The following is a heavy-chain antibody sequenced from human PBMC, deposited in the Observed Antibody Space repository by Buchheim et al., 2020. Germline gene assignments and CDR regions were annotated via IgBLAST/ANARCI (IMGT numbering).Heavy chain of an antibody. J-gene: IGHJ4*02. CDR2: IYYSGST. D-gene: IGHD4-17*01. Sequence: QVQLPESGPGLVKPSETLSLTCTVSGGSISSYYWSWIRQPPGKGLEWIGYIYYSGSTNYNPSLKSRVTISVDTSKNQFSLKLSSVTAADTAVYYCARVVKSWVTNYFDYWGQGTL. CDR1: GGSISSYY. V-gene: IGHV4-59*01. CDR3: ARVVKSWVTNYFDY.